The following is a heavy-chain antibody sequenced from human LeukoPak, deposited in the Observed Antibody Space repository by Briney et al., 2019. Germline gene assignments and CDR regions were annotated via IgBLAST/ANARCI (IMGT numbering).Heavy chain of an antibody. CDR2: ISAYNGNT. D-gene: IGHD2-2*01. CDR3: ARQAACSSIRCPIDY. CDR1: GYTYTTYG. J-gene: IGHJ4*02. V-gene: IGHV1-18*01. Sequence: ASVKVSCKASGYTYTTYGITWVRQAPGQGLEWMGWISAYNGNTNYAQKFRGRLTITTDTTTRTAYMELRSLRFDDTAVYYCARQAACSSIRCPIDYWGQGTLVTVSS.